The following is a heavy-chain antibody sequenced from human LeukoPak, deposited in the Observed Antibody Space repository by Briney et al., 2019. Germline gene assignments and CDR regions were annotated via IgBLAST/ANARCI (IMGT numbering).Heavy chain of an antibody. CDR2: ISGSGGST. D-gene: IGHD6-19*01. V-gene: IGHV3-23*01. J-gene: IGHJ4*02. CDR3: AKDHEDQWLLYYFDY. Sequence: PGGSLRLSCAASGFTFSSYAMSWVRQAPGKGLEWVSAISGSGGSTYYADSVKGRSTISRDNSKNTLYLQMNSLRAEDTAVYYCAKDHEDQWLLYYFDYWGQGTLVTVSS. CDR1: GFTFSSYA.